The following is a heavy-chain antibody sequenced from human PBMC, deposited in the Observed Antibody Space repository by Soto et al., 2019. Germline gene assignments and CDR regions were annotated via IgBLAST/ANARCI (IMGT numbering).Heavy chain of an antibody. CDR2: MLSGGRT. V-gene: IGHV3-53*01. J-gene: IGHJ6*02. CDR1: GFNVSHNY. D-gene: IGHD1-1*01. CDR3: ARDPGHGLDV. Sequence: EVQLVESGGGLIQPGVSLRISCAASGFNVSHNYMSWVRQPPGKGLEWVAIMLSGGRTYYADSVKGRFTISRDNSKNTLYFQMHSLRAEDTAVYYCARDPGHGLDVWGQGTTVIVSS.